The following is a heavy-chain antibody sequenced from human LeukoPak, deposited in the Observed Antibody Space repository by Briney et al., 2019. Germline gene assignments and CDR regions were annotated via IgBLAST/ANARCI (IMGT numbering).Heavy chain of an antibody. CDR1: GGSISSYY. CDR3: ASGGIVVVISRDAFDI. Sequence: PSETLSLTRTVSGGSISSYYWSWIRQPPGKGLEWIGSIYHSGSTYYNPSLKSRVTISVDTSKNQLSLKLSSVTAADTAVYYCASGGIVVVISRDAFDIWGQGTMVTVSS. V-gene: IGHV4-59*08. D-gene: IGHD2-21*01. J-gene: IGHJ3*02. CDR2: IYHSGST.